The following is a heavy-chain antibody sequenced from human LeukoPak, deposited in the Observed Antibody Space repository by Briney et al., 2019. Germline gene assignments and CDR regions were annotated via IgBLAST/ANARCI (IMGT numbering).Heavy chain of an antibody. CDR3: ARVAWDGYFDY. J-gene: IGHJ4*02. Sequence: TLSLTCAVTGGSISSGGYSWCWIRQPPGKGLEWIGYIYDRGSTYYDPSLKSRVTISVDRSKNQFSLKLSSVTAADTAVYYCARVAWDGYFDYWGQGSLVTVSS. CDR1: GGSISSGGYS. D-gene: IGHD3-3*02. CDR2: IYDRGST. V-gene: IGHV4-30-2*01.